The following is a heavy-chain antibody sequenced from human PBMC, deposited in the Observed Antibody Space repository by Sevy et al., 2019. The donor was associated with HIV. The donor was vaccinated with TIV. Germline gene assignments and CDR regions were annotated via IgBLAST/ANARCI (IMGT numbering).Heavy chain of an antibody. D-gene: IGHD4-4*01. J-gene: IGHJ3*02. Sequence: GESLKISCKGSGXXFNSYWIGWVRQMPGKGLEWMGIIYPGDSETRYSQSFQGQVTISADKSISSAYLQWSSLKASDTAMYYCARLEMTTISVDXFDIWGQGTMVTVSS. V-gene: IGHV5-51*01. CDR1: GXXFNSYW. CDR2: IYPGDSET. CDR3: ARLEMTTISVDXFDI.